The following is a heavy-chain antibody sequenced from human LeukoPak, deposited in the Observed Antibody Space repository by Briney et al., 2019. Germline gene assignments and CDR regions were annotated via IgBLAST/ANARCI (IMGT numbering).Heavy chain of an antibody. CDR3: ARASGTYSGSY. Sequence: GGSLRLSCAASGFTFSSYSMNWVRQAPGKGLEWVSYISSSSSTIYYADSVKGRFTTSRDNAKNSLYLQMNSLRAEDTAVYYCARASGTYSGSYWGQGTLVTVSS. V-gene: IGHV3-48*01. D-gene: IGHD1-26*01. CDR2: ISSSSSTI. CDR1: GFTFSSYS. J-gene: IGHJ4*02.